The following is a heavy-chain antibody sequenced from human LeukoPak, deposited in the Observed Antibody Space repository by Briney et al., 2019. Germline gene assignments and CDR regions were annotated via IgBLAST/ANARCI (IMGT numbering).Heavy chain of an antibody. V-gene: IGHV1-46*01. Sequence: ASVKVSCKASGGTFSSYAISWVRQAPGQGLEWMGIINPSGGSTSYAQKFQGRVTMTRDTSTSTVYMELSSLRSEDTAVYYCATDCSSTSCPTRDWGQGTLVTVSS. CDR1: GGTFSSYA. J-gene: IGHJ4*02. D-gene: IGHD2-2*01. CDR3: ATDCSSTSCPTRD. CDR2: INPSGGST.